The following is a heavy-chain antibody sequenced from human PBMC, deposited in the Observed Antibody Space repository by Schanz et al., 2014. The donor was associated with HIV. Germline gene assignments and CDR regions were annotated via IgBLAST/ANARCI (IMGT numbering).Heavy chain of an antibody. V-gene: IGHV1-18*01. CDR1: GYTFTRYG. Sequence: QVQLVQSGAEVKKPGASVKVSCKASGYTFTRYGISWVRQAPGQGLEWMGWISAYNGNTNYAQNLQGRVTMTTDTFTSTAYMELRSLRSDETAVYYCARDSTDYYDSSGYQYWGQGTLVTVSS. CDR3: ARDSTDYYDSSGYQY. CDR2: ISAYNGNT. D-gene: IGHD3-22*01. J-gene: IGHJ4*02.